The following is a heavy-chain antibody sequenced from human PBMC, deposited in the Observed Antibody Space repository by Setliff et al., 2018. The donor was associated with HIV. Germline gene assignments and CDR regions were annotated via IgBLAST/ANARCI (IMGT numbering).Heavy chain of an antibody. J-gene: IGHJ4*02. V-gene: IGHV3-23*01. CDR2: ISSSGGRT. Sequence: GGSLRLSCTASGFPFSNVWMTWVRQAPGKGLEWVSVISSSGGRTYHADSVKGRFTISRDNSKNTLYLQMSSLRVEDTAVYYCVKVSRGTVVRGVILVGYFDYWGQGTLVT. CDR3: VKVSRGTVVRGVILVGYFDY. CDR1: GFPFSNVW. D-gene: IGHD3-10*02.